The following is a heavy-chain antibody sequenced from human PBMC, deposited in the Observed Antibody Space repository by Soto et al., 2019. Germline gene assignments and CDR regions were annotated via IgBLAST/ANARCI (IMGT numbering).Heavy chain of an antibody. J-gene: IGHJ4*02. CDR3: AKERATTTAFDY. V-gene: IGHV3-33*06. Sequence: GGSLRLSCAASGFTFSSYGMHWVRQAPGKGLEWVAVIWYDGSNKYYAESVKGRFTISRDNSKNTLYLQMNSLRAEDTAVYYCAKERATTTAFDYWGQGALVTVSS. CDR2: IWYDGSNK. CDR1: GFTFSSYG. D-gene: IGHD4-17*01.